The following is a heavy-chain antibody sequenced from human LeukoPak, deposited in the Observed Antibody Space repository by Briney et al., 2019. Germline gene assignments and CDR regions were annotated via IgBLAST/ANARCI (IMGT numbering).Heavy chain of an antibody. CDR2: IYPGDSDT. Sequence: GESLKISCKASGYSFTSPWIGWVRQMPGKGLEWMGIIYPGDSDTRYSPSFQGQVTISADKSINTAYLQWSSLKASDTAVYYCARHTDTQGSGSLSVPFDPWGQGTLVTVSS. J-gene: IGHJ5*02. CDR3: ARHTDTQGSGSLSVPFDP. D-gene: IGHD3-10*01. V-gene: IGHV5-51*01. CDR1: GYSFTSPW.